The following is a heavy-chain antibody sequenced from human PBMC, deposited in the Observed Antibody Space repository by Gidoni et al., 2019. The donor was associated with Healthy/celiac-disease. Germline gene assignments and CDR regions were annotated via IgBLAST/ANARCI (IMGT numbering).Heavy chain of an antibody. CDR3: ARQLGIAARRGFDY. D-gene: IGHD6-6*01. CDR1: AGSISRSSYY. Sequence: QLQLQESRPGLVKPSETLSLTCTVSAGSISRSSYYWGWIRQPPGKGLEWIGGIYYSGSTYDNPSLKRRVTISVDTSKNQFSLKLSSVTAADTAVYYCARQLGIAARRGFDYWGQGTLVTVSS. J-gene: IGHJ4*02. V-gene: IGHV4-39*01. CDR2: IYYSGST.